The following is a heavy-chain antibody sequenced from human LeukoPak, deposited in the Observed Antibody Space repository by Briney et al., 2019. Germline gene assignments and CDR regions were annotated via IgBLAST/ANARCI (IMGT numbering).Heavy chain of an antibody. V-gene: IGHV4-59*12. CDR1: GDSITSYS. CDR2: IYYTGST. CDR3: ARDVGDSYGHFDY. Sequence: SETLSLTCTVSGDSITSYSWSWIRQPPGKGLEWIGYIYYTGSTHFNPSLKSRVTISVDTSKNQFSLKLSSVTAADTAVYYCARDVGDSYGHFDYWGQGTLVTVSS. J-gene: IGHJ4*02. D-gene: IGHD5-18*01.